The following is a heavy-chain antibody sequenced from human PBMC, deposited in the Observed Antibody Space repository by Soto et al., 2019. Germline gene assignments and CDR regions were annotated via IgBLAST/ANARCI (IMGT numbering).Heavy chain of an antibody. CDR2: ISHDGSDK. CDR3: AKGSGYCSGSSCYCHY. J-gene: IGHJ4*02. Sequence: VAAISHDGSDKYYADSVKGRFTISRDNSKNTQYLQMNSLRAEDTAVYYCAKGSGYCSGSSCYCHYWGQGTLVTVSS. V-gene: IGHV3-30*18. D-gene: IGHD2-15*01.